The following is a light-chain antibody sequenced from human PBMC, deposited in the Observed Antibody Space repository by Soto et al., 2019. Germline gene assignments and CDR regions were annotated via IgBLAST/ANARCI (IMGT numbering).Light chain of an antibody. CDR1: SNDVGAYNY. J-gene: IGLJ1*01. CDR3: GRDLGRENYD. V-gene: IGLV2-8*01. CDR2: EVT. Sequence: LTQPPSASGSPGQSVTISCTGSSNDVGAYNYVSWYQQHPGKAPKLIIYEVTKRPSGVPDRFSGSKSGNTASLTVSGLQAVDCAWYFYGRDLGRENYDFGTGTVVT.